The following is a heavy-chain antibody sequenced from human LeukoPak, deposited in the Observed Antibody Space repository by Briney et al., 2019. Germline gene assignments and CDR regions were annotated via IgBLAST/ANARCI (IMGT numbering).Heavy chain of an antibody. CDR1: GFIFSTYA. D-gene: IGHD2-15*01. Sequence: AGGSLRLSCAASGFIFSTYAISWVRQAPGRGLECVASISGSGYTIYYADSVEGRFTISRDNSKNTLYLQVNSLRAEDTAIYYCAKDLRVVGESSAGPLDHWGQGTLVTVSS. CDR3: AKDLRVVGESSAGPLDH. V-gene: IGHV3-23*01. CDR2: ISGSGYTI. J-gene: IGHJ4*02.